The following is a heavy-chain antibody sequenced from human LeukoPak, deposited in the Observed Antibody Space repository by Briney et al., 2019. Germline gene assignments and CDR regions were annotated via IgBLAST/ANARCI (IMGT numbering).Heavy chain of an antibody. D-gene: IGHD3-22*01. CDR1: GYTLTELS. V-gene: IGHV1-24*01. CDR2: FDPEDGET. CDR3: ATAGRITMIVVAHDAFDI. Sequence: ASVKVSCKFSGYTLTELSMHWVRQAPGKGLEWMGGFDPEDGETIYAQKFQGRVTMTEDTSTDTAYMELSSLRSEDTAVYYCATAGRITMIVVAHDAFDIWGQGTMVTVSS. J-gene: IGHJ3*02.